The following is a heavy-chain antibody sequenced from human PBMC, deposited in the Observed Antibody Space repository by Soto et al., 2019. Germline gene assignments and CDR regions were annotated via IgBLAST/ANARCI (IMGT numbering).Heavy chain of an antibody. CDR1: GFTFSSYA. D-gene: IGHD2-2*01. CDR3: AKHFCRSTSCYYYYYYGMDV. V-gene: IGHV3-23*01. CDR2: ISGSGGST. J-gene: IGHJ6*02. Sequence: GGSLRLSCAASGFTFSSYAMSWVRQAPGKGLEWVSAISGSGGSTYYADSVKGRFTISRDNSKNTLYLQMNSLRAEDTAVYYCAKHFCRSTSCYYYYYYGMDVWGQGTTVTVSS.